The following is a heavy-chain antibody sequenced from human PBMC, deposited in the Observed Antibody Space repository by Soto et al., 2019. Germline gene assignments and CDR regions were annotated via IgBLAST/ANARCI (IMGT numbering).Heavy chain of an antibody. CDR1: RYTLSNFL. D-gene: IGHD6-13*01. CDR3: ARSPRSSPYFDD. Sequence: XESLKISRQCSRYTLSNFLIVWVRQLPGKGLEWMGIIYPGDHETRYRPSFHGKVTLSVDKSINTAYLQWNSLEASDSAFYFCARSPRSSPYFDDWGQGALVTVSP. V-gene: IGHV5-51*01. J-gene: IGHJ4*02. CDR2: IYPGDHET.